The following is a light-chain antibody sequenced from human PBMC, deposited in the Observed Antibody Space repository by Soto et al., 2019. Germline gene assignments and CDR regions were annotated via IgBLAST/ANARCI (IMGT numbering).Light chain of an antibody. V-gene: IGKV3-11*01. Sequence: EVVLTQSPATLSLSPGERATLSCRASQSIRTSLAWYQQKPGQAPRLVIFDASNRANGVPARFGGSGSGTEFTLTINNLQSEDFAVYYCQQYRNWPRTFGQGTKVDIK. CDR2: DAS. J-gene: IGKJ1*01. CDR3: QQYRNWPRT. CDR1: QSIRTS.